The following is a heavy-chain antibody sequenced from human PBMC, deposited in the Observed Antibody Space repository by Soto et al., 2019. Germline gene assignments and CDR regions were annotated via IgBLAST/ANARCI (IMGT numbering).Heavy chain of an antibody. J-gene: IGHJ4*02. D-gene: IGHD3-16*01. CDR2: IYWDDTK. V-gene: IGHV2-5*02. CDR3: ANRGGGDRILDY. Sequence: QITLKESGPTLVKPTQTLTLTCTFSGFSLSARGVGVGWIRQPPGKALEWLALIYWDDTKHYSPSLKSRLTTPREPPKTQGVLTRTTMAPVDQATYYFANRGGGDRILDYWGQGTLVTVSS. CDR1: GFSLSARGVG.